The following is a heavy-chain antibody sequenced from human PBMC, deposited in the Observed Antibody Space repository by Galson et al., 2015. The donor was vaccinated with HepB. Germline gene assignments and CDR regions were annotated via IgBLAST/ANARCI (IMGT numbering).Heavy chain of an antibody. CDR2: TSHSGGT. CDR1: GGSFSDYF. Sequence: SETLSLTCVVYGGSFSDYFWRWIRQPPGKGLEWIGETSHSGGTYYNPSLKSRVTMAMDTSKNQLTLKLSSVTAADTAVYYCAGVYSSAWEKYYFDHWGQGTLVTVSS. V-gene: IGHV4-34*01. J-gene: IGHJ4*02. CDR3: AGVYSSAWEKYYFDH. D-gene: IGHD6-19*01.